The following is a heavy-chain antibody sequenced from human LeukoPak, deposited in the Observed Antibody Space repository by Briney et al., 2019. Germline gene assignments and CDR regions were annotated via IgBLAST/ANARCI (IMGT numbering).Heavy chain of an antibody. CDR2: INSDGSST. CDR1: GCTFSSYW. V-gene: IGHV3-74*01. Sequence: GGSLRLSCAASGCTFSSYWMHWVRQAPGKGLVWVSRINSDGSSTSYADSVKGRFTISRDNAKNTLYLQMNSLRAEDTAVYYCAVEAIIPATGAFQHWGQGTLVTVSS. CDR3: AVEAIIPATGAFQH. J-gene: IGHJ1*01. D-gene: IGHD3-22*01.